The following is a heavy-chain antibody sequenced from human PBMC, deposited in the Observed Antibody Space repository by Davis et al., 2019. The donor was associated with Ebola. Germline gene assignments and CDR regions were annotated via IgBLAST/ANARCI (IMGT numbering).Heavy chain of an antibody. CDR2: INHSGST. D-gene: IGHD5-18*01. CDR1: GGSFSGYY. J-gene: IGHJ4*02. CDR3: ARFRIQLWFGGFDY. Sequence: MPSETLSLTCAVYGGSFSGYYWSWIRQPPGKGLEWLGEINHSGSTNYNPSLKSRVTISVYTSKNQFSLKLSSVTAADTAVYYCARFRIQLWFGGFDYWGQGTLVTVSS. V-gene: IGHV4-34*01.